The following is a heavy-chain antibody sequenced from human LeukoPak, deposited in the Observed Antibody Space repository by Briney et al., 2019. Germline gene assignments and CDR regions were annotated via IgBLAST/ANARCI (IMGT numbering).Heavy chain of an antibody. CDR2: VYTSGST. D-gene: IGHD2-8*02. CDR3: ARTGGYPRTNGAFDI. Sequence: SQTLSLTCTVSGASISSGSYYWSWIRQPAGKGLEWIGRVYTSGSTDYNPSLKSRVTTSVDTSKNQFSLKLSSVTAADTAVYYCARTGGYPRTNGAFDIWGQGTMVTVSS. CDR1: GASISSGSYY. V-gene: IGHV4-61*02. J-gene: IGHJ3*02.